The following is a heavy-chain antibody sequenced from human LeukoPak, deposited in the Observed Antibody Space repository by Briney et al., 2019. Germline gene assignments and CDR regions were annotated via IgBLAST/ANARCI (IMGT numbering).Heavy chain of an antibody. V-gene: IGHV1-18*01. Sequence: GASVKVSCKASGYTFTSYGISWVRQAPGQGLEGMGWISAYNGNTNYAQKLQGRVTMTTDTSTSTAYMELRSLRSDDTAVYYCARIAYYDFWSGSHAHFDYWGQGTLVTVSS. D-gene: IGHD3-3*01. J-gene: IGHJ4*02. CDR3: ARIAYYDFWSGSHAHFDY. CDR2: ISAYNGNT. CDR1: GYTFTSYG.